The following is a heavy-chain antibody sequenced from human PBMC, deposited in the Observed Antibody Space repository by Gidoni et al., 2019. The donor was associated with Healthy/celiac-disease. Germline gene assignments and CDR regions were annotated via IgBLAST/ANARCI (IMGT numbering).Heavy chain of an antibody. CDR2: INHSGST. D-gene: IGHD3-3*01. CDR3: ARGRTYYDFWSGPTKDDY. Sequence: TCAVYGGSFSGYYWSWIRQPPGKGLEWIGEINHSGSTNYNPSLKSRVTISVDTSKNQFSLKLSSVTAADTAVYYCARGRTYYDFWSGPTKDDYWGQGTLVTVSS. J-gene: IGHJ4*02. V-gene: IGHV4-34*01. CDR1: GGSFSGYY.